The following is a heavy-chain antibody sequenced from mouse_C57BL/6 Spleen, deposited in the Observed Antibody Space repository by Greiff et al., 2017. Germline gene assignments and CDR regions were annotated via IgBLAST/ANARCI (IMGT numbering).Heavy chain of an antibody. V-gene: IGHV1-80*01. CDR2: IYPGDGDT. CDR1: GYAFSSYW. J-gene: IGHJ2*01. D-gene: IGHD2-1*01. Sequence: VQLQESGAELVKPGASVKISCKASGYAFSSYWMNWVKQRPGKGLEWIGQIYPGDGDTNYNGKFKGKATLTADKSSSTAYMQLSSLTSEDSAVYFCARWDGNYRYFDYWGQGTTLTVSS. CDR3: ARWDGNYRYFDY.